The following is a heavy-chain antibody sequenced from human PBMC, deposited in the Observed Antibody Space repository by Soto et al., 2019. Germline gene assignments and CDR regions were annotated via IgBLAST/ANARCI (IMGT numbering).Heavy chain of an antibody. CDR2: IKSKTDGATA. Sequence: EVQLVESGGGLVKPGGSLRLSCATSGFTFNNAWMSWVHQAPGKGLEGVGYIKSKTDGATADYAAPMKGRFSISRDDSKDTLYLQMNSLQSEDTAVYHCATGIGGKWGQGTLVTVSS. CDR1: GFTFNNAW. CDR3: ATGIGGK. V-gene: IGHV3-15*01. D-gene: IGHD1-26*01. J-gene: IGHJ4*02.